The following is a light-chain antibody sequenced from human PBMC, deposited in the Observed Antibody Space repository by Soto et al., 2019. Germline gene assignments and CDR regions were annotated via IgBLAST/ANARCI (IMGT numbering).Light chain of an antibody. CDR2: AAS. Sequence: DLQMTQSPSSLSASVGDRVTITCRASQSISTYLNWYQQKPGKAPKLLIYAASSLQSGVPSRFSGSGSGTDFTLTINSLQPEDFVTYYCQQSYSTPPWTFGQGTKVDIK. CDR1: QSISTY. J-gene: IGKJ1*01. CDR3: QQSYSTPPWT. V-gene: IGKV1-39*01.